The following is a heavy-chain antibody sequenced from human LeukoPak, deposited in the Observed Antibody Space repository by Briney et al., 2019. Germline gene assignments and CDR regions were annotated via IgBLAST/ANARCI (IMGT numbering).Heavy chain of an antibody. V-gene: IGHV4-59*01. D-gene: IGHD3-3*01. CDR2: IYYSGST. CDR3: ARDGGPSYYYGMDV. Sequence: SETLSLTCTVSGGSISSYYWSWIRQPPGKGLEWIGYIYYSGSTNYNPSLKSRVTISVDTSKNQFSLKLSSVTAADTAVYYCARDGGPSYYYGMDVWGQGTTVTVSS. CDR1: GGSISSYY. J-gene: IGHJ6*02.